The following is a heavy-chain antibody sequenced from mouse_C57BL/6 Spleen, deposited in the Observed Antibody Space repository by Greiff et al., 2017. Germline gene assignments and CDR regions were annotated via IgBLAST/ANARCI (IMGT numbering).Heavy chain of an antibody. V-gene: IGHV5-9-1*02. CDR2: SSSGGDYS. CDR3: TSLFYDYDEDWFAY. CDR1: GFSFSSYA. J-gene: IGHJ3*01. Sequence: EVQGVESGEGLVKPGGSLKLSCAASGFSFSSYAMSWVRQTPDKRLEWVAYSSSGGDYSYYADTVKGRFTISRDNARNTLYLQMGSLKSEDTAIYYCTSLFYDYDEDWFAYWGQGTLVTVSA. D-gene: IGHD2-4*01.